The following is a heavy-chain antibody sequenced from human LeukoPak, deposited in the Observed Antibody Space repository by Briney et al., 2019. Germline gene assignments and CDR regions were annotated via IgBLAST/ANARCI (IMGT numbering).Heavy chain of an antibody. D-gene: IGHD3-10*01. CDR3: GKNPGGYYGSGSYRNYYYYYYMDV. CDR1: GFTFSSYG. V-gene: IGHV3-30*02. J-gene: IGHJ6*03. CDR2: IRYDGSNK. Sequence: PGGSLRLSCAASGFTFSSYGMHWVRQAPGKGLEWVAFIRYDGSNKYYADSVKGRFTISRDNSKNTLYLQMNSLRAEDTAVYYCGKNPGGYYGSGSYRNYYYYYYMDVWGKGTTVTISS.